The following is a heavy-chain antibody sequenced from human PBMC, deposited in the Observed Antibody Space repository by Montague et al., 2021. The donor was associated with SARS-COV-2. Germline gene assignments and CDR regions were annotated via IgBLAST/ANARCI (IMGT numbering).Heavy chain of an antibody. CDR1: GGSISSSSYY. CDR2: IYYSGST. Sequence: SETLSLTCTVSGGSISSSSYYWGWLRQPPGKGLEWIGSIYYSGSTYYNPYLKSRVTISVDTSKNQFSLKLSSVTAADTAVYYCARQENSSGWFKPDAFDIWGQGTMVTVSS. CDR3: ARQENSSGWFKPDAFDI. D-gene: IGHD6-19*01. V-gene: IGHV4-39*01. J-gene: IGHJ3*02.